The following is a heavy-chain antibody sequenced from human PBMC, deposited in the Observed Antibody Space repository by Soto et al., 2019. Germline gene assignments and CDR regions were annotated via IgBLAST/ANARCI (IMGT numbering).Heavy chain of an antibody. Sequence: QVQLVQSGPEVKKPGASVKVSCKASGNTFASHGFSWVRQAPGQGLEWMGWISGFNGQTNYALKFQGRVTLTTDTSKSTAYMELRSLRSDDTAVYFCARVDTRGVAVVRDYWGQGTLVTVSS. D-gene: IGHD6-19*01. CDR1: GNTFASHG. J-gene: IGHJ4*02. CDR2: ISGFNGQT. V-gene: IGHV1-18*01. CDR3: ARVDTRGVAVVRDY.